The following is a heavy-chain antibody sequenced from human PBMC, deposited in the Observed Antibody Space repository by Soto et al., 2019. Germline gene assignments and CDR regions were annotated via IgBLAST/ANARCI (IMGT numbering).Heavy chain of an antibody. Sequence: SMRLYCAASGFTFSSYWMHWVRQAPGKGLVWVSRVKTDGSSTSYADSVKGRFTISRDNAKNTLYLQMNSLRAEDTAVYYCASGREGSGAFDIWGQGTMVTVSS. J-gene: IGHJ3*02. CDR3: ASGREGSGAFDI. V-gene: IGHV3-74*01. D-gene: IGHD6-25*01. CDR1: GFTFSSYW. CDR2: VKTDGSST.